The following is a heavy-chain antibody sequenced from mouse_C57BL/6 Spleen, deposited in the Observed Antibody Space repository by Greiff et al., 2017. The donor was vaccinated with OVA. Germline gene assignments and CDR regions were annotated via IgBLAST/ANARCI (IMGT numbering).Heavy chain of an antibody. D-gene: IGHD1-1*01. J-gene: IGHJ2*01. V-gene: IGHV1-55*01. CDR2: IYPGSGST. CDR3: ARRGDYYGSSLLDY. CDR1: GYTFTSYW. Sequence: QVQLKQPGAELVKPGASVKMSCKASGYTFTSYWITWVKQRPGQGLEWIGDIYPGSGSTNYNEKFKSKATLTVDTSSSTAYMQLSSLTSEDAAVYYCARRGDYYGSSLLDYWGQGTTLTVSS.